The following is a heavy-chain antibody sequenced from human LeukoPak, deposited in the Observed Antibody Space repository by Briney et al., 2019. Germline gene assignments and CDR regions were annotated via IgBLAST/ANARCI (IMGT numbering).Heavy chain of an antibody. D-gene: IGHD3-10*01. J-gene: IGHJ4*02. CDR1: GYTFTSYG. Sequence: GASVKVSCKASGYTFTSYGISWVRQAPGQGLEWVGWISTYNGDTDYAQKFQGRVTMTRDTSTNTAYMELRGLRSDDTAVYYCTSDLARGSYYFDYWGQGTLVTVSS. CDR3: TSDLARGSYYFDY. V-gene: IGHV1-18*01. CDR2: ISTYNGDT.